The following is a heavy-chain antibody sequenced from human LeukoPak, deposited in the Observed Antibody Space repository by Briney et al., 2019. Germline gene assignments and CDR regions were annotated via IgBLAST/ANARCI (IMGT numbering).Heavy chain of an antibody. D-gene: IGHD5-24*01. Sequence: GESLKISCKGSEDSFTNYWIGWVRQMPRKGLEWMGIIYPGDSDTRYSPSFQGQVTISADKSISTAYLQWSSLKASDTAMYYCARANGRDGYTSDAFDIWGQGTMVTVSS. V-gene: IGHV5-51*01. CDR3: ARANGRDGYTSDAFDI. CDR2: IYPGDSDT. CDR1: EDSFTNYW. J-gene: IGHJ3*02.